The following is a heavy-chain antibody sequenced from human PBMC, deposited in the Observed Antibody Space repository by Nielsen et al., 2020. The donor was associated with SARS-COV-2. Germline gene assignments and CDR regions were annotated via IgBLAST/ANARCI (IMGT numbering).Heavy chain of an antibody. V-gene: IGHV3-7*03. CDR2: IKQDGSEK. J-gene: IGHJ1*01. Sequence: GGSLRLSCAASGFTFSSYWMSWVRQAPGKGLEWAANIKQDGSEKYYVDSVKGRFTISRDNAKNSLYLQMNSLRAEDTAVYYCAREVVYGGNLPEYFQHWGQGTLVTVSS. CDR1: GFTFSSYW. D-gene: IGHD4-23*01. CDR3: AREVVYGGNLPEYFQH.